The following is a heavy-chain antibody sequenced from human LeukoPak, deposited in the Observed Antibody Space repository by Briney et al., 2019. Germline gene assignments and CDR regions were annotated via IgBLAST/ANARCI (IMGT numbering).Heavy chain of an antibody. CDR2: IYHSGST. J-gene: IGHJ4*02. CDR3: AREDYYNSGGYYLDY. D-gene: IGHD3-22*01. V-gene: IGHV4-38-2*02. Sequence: PETLSLTCTVSGYSISRGYSWGWIRQPPGKGLEWIGNIYHSGSTNYSPSLKSRVTISVDTSKNQFSLKLSSVTAADTAVYFCAREDYYNSGGYYLDYWGQGTLVTVSS. CDR1: GYSISRGYS.